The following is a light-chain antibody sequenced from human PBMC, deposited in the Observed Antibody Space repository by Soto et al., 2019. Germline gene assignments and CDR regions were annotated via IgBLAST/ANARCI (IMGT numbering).Light chain of an antibody. Sequence: DIVMTQSPLSLPVTPGEPPSISCRSSQSLLHSNGYNYLDWYLQKPGQSPQLLIYLGSNRASGVPDRFRGSGSGTDFTLKIRRVEAEDVGVYYCMQALQTPKTFGQGTKVEIK. V-gene: IGKV2-28*01. CDR3: MQALQTPKT. CDR2: LGS. CDR1: QSLLHSNGYNY. J-gene: IGKJ1*01.